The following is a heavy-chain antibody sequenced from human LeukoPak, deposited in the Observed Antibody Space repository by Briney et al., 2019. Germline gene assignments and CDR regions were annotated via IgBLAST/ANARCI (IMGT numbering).Heavy chain of an antibody. CDR1: GFTVSDHY. D-gene: IGHD6-25*01. CDR3: ARGSYNSGWRDMDQ. Sequence: PGGSLRLSCAASGFTVSDHYMDWVRQAPGKGLEWVGRSRNRANRYTTEYAASVKGRFTISRDDSQSSLFLQMNSLKTEDTAVYYYARGSYNSGWRDMDQWGHGTLVTVSS. V-gene: IGHV3-72*01. J-gene: IGHJ4*01. CDR2: SRNRANRYTT.